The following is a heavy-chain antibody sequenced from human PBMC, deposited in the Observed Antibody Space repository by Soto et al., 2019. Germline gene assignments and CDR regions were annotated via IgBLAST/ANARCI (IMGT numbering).Heavy chain of an antibody. J-gene: IGHJ4*02. CDR2: INDSGSI. Sequence: QVQLQQWGAGLLKPSETLSLTCVVYGGSFSLYYLSWLRQPPGKGLEWMGEINDSGSINYNPTLKSRVTTSIATSKNNFSLKRRSVTAADTAEYFCARGFSHGAQGPLATLSS. CDR1: GGSFSLYY. CDR3: ARGFSH. V-gene: IGHV4-34*01.